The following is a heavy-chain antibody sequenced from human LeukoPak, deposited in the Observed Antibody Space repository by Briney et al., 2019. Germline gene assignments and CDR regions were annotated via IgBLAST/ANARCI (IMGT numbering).Heavy chain of an antibody. D-gene: IGHD4-11*01. V-gene: IGHV3-7*01. J-gene: IGHJ4*02. Sequence: TGGSLRLSCVASGFTFTTYWMTWVRQAPGKGLEWVASIKQDGSEKYYVDFVKGRFTISRDNTKNSVYLQMDNLRAEDTAVYNCAREPPTNRDSSNYGNWGQGTLVTVSS. CDR2: IKQDGSEK. CDR3: AREPPTNRDSSNYGN. CDR1: GFTFTTYW.